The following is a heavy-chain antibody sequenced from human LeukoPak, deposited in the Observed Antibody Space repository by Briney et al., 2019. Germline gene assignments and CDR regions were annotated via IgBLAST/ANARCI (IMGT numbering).Heavy chain of an antibody. V-gene: IGHV3-7*01. CDR3: ARVGDFWSGYYADY. Sequence: GGSLRLSCGASGFTFSSYWMSWVRQAPGKGREWVANIKQDGSEKYYVDSVKGRFTISRDNAKNSLYLQMNSLRAEDTAVYYCARVGDFWSGYYADYWGQGTLVTVSS. CDR2: IKQDGSEK. D-gene: IGHD3-3*01. CDR1: GFTFSSYW. J-gene: IGHJ4*02.